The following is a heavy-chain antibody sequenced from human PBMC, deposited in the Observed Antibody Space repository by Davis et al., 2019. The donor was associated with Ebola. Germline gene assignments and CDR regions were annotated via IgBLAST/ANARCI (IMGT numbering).Heavy chain of an antibody. D-gene: IGHD2-2*01. J-gene: IGHJ5*02. CDR1: GYTFTSYG. CDR2: ISAYNGNT. V-gene: IGHV1-18*01. Sequence: ASVKVSCKASGYTFTSYGISWVRQAPGQGLEWMGWISAYNGNTNYAQKLQGRVTMTTDTSTSTAYMELRSLRSDDTAVYYCARVPGYCSSTSCKNWFDPWGQGTLVTVSS. CDR3: ARVPGYCSSTSCKNWFDP.